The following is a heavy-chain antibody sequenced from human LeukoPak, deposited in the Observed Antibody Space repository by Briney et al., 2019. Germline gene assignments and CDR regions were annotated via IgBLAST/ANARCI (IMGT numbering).Heavy chain of an antibody. D-gene: IGHD2-15*01. CDR1: GYTFTNFA. J-gene: IGHJ6*02. CDR2: INTNTGNP. Sequence: ASVTVSCKASGYTFTNFAMNWVRQAPGQGLEWMGWINTNTGNPTFAQGFTGRFVFSLDTSVSTAYLQISSLKAEDTAVYYCARAHPARGIDVWGQGTTVTVSS. CDR3: ARAHPARGIDV. V-gene: IGHV7-4-1*02.